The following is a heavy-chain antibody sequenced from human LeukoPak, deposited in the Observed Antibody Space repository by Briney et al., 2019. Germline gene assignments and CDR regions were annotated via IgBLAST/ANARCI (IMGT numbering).Heavy chain of an antibody. CDR1: GSTFTTYY. Sequence: ASVKVSCKASGSTFTTYYMHWGRQAPGQGLEWMGIINPSGGSTTYAQKFQGRVTMTRDTSTSTVYMELSSPRSENTDIFFCARAFTVRSRIDYWGQGTLVTVYS. CDR2: INPSGGST. V-gene: IGHV1-46*01. D-gene: IGHD4-11*01. J-gene: IGHJ4*02. CDR3: ARAFTVRSRIDY.